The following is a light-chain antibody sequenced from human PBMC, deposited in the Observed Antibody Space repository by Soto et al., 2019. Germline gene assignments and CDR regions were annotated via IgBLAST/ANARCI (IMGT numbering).Light chain of an antibody. CDR2: DDS. V-gene: IGLV3-21*02. Sequence: SYELTRPPSVSVAPGQTARISCGGDYIGSKSVHWYQQRPGQAPVLVVYDDSDRPSGIPERFSGSNSGNTATLTISSVEGGDEADYYCQVWDSSSDHLIFGGGTKLTVL. J-gene: IGLJ2*01. CDR1: YIGSKS. CDR3: QVWDSSSDHLI.